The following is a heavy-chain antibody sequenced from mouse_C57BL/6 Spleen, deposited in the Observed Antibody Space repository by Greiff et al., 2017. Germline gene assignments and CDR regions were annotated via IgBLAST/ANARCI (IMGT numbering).Heavy chain of an antibody. D-gene: IGHD1-1*01. CDR1: GFTFSSYG. CDR2: ISSGGSYT. V-gene: IGHV5-6*01. Sequence: EVMLVESGGDLVKPGGSLKLSCAASGFTFSSYGMSWVRQTPDKRLEWVATISSGGSYTYYPDSVKGRFTISRDNAKNTLYLQMSSLKSEDTAMYYCARHDYGSSYVPWFAYWGQGTLVTVSA. J-gene: IGHJ3*01. CDR3: ARHDYGSSYVPWFAY.